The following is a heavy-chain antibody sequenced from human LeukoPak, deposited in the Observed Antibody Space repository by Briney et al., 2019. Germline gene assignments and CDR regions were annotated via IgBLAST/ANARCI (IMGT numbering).Heavy chain of an antibody. CDR1: GYTFTNYY. CDR3: ASGYYDFWSGYRYYMDV. V-gene: IGHV1-46*01. CDR2: INPSGGST. Sequence: ASVKVSCKASGYTFTNYYIHWVRQAPGQGLECMGIINPSGGSTSYAQKFQGRVTMTRDMSTSTVYMELSSLRSEDTAVYYCASGYYDFWSGYRYYMDVWGKGTTVTVSS. D-gene: IGHD3-3*01. J-gene: IGHJ6*03.